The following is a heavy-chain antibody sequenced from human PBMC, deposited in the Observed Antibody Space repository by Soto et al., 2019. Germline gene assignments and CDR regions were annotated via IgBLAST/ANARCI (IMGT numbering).Heavy chain of an antibody. D-gene: IGHD2-21*02. CDR1: GGTFSSYA. J-gene: IGHJ5*02. Sequence: RASVKVSCKASGGTFSSYAISWVRQAPGQGLEWMGGIIPIFGTANYAQKFQGRVTITADKSTSTAYMELSSLRSEDTAVYYCARGLYCGGDCYSNWFNPWGQGTLVTVSS. V-gene: IGHV1-69*06. CDR3: ARGLYCGGDCYSNWFNP. CDR2: IIPIFGTA.